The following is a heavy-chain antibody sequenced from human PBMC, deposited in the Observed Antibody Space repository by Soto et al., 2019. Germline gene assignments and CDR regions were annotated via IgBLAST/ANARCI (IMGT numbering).Heavy chain of an antibody. CDR2: MYAGGDT. CDR1: GLSVRHNY. D-gene: IGHD2-21*01. V-gene: IGHV3-53*01. J-gene: IGHJ4*01. CDR3: VSRIPSWVFDY. Sequence: GGSLRLSCGPSGLSVRHNYMGWVRQAPGRGLEWVSVMYAGGDTHYADSVKGRFTISRDKSENPLYLQMNSLRDEDTGVYFCVSRIPSWVFDYWGLGTLVTVSS.